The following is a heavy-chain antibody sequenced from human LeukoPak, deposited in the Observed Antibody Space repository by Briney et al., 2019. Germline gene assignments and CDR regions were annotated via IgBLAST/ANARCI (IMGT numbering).Heavy chain of an antibody. CDR3: ARVRLGYCSSTSCYLPGYYYYYGMDV. CDR2: IYYSGST. CDR1: GGSISSGDYY. Sequence: SETLSLTCTVSGGSISSGDYYWSWIRQPPGKGLEWIGYIYYSGSTYYNPSLKSRVTISVDTSKNQFSLKLSSVTAADTAVYYCARVRLGYCSSTSCYLPGYYYYYGMDVWGQGITVTVSS. V-gene: IGHV4-30-4*01. D-gene: IGHD2-2*01. J-gene: IGHJ6*02.